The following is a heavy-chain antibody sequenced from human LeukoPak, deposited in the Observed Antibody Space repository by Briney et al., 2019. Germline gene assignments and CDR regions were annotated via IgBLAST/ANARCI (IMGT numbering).Heavy chain of an antibody. CDR2: IYTSGST. V-gene: IGHV4-59*10. CDR3: ARIRGYDFWSGYSSANWFDP. Sequence: PSETLSLTCAVYGGSFSGYYWSWIRQPPGKGLEWIGRIYTSGSTNYDPSLKSRVTMSVDTSKNQFSLKLSSVTAADTAVYYCARIRGYDFWSGYSSANWFDPWGQGTLVTVSS. J-gene: IGHJ5*02. D-gene: IGHD3-3*01. CDR1: GGSFSGYY.